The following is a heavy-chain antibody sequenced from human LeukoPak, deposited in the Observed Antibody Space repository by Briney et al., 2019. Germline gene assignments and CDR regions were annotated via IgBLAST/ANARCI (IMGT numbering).Heavy chain of an antibody. Sequence: ASVKVSCKASGYTFTSYGISWVRQAPGQGLEWMGWISAYNGNTNYAQKLQGRVTMTTDTSTSTAYMELRSLRSDDTAVYYCARGDSTLPHYYYYGMDVWGQGTTVTVSS. D-gene: IGHD2/OR15-2a*01. J-gene: IGHJ6*02. V-gene: IGHV1-18*01. CDR3: ARGDSTLPHYYYYGMDV. CDR1: GYTFTSYG. CDR2: ISAYNGNT.